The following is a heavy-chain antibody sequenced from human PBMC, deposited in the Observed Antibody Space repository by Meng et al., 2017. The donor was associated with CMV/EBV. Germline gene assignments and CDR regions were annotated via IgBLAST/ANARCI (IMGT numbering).Heavy chain of an antibody. CDR2: IYYSGST. D-gene: IGHD6-6*01. V-gene: IGHV4-4*02. Sequence: SETLSLTCAVSGGSISSSNWWSWVRQPPGKGLEWIGYIYYSGSTNYNPSLKSRVTISVDTSKNQFSLKLSSVTAADTAVYYCASSSSPGGMDVWGQGTTVTVSS. CDR3: ASSSSPGGMDV. CDR1: GGSISSSNW. J-gene: IGHJ6*02.